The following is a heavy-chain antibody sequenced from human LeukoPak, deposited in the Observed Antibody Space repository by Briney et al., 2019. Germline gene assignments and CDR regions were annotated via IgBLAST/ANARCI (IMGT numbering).Heavy chain of an antibody. J-gene: IGHJ1*01. Sequence: SETLSLTCAVDGVSFSGYYWSWIRQPPGMGLEWIGELTRYGNTNYNPSLKSRVTMSLDTSKNQFSLKLSSVTAADTAVYYCARENSRTKLPGNPEYFQHWGQGTLVTVSS. V-gene: IGHV4-34*10. CDR3: ARENSRTKLPGNPEYFQH. D-gene: IGHD1-26*01. CDR1: GVSFSGYY. CDR2: LTRYGNT.